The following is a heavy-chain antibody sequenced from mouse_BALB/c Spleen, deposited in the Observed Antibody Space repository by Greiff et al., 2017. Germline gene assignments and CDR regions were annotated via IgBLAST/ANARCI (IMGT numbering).Heavy chain of an antibody. CDR1: GYSITSDYA. J-gene: IGHJ3*01. CDR3: ARDLYDGYSQFAY. D-gene: IGHD2-3*01. V-gene: IGHV3-2*02. CDR2: ISYSGST. Sequence: EVKLVESGPGLVKPSQSLSLTCTVTGYSITSDYAWNWIRQFPGNKLEWMGYISYSGSTSYNPSLKSRISITRDTSKNQFFLQLNSVTTEDTATYYCARDLYDGYSQFAYWGQGTLVTVSA.